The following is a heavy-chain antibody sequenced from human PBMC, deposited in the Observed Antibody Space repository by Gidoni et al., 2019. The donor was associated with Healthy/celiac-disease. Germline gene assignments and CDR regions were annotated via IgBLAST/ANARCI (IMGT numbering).Heavy chain of an antibody. CDR1: GGSIRSSY. CDR2: IYSRGST. CDR3: ARGGFGYKYFSDDAFDI. J-gene: IGHJ3*02. Sequence: QVPLQESGPGLVQPSETLSLTCTVPGGSIRSSYWSWIRQPAGEGLEWIGRIYSRGSTNYNPSLKSRVTMSVDTSKKQISMKMSSVTAADTAVYYCARGGFGYKYFSDDAFDIWGQGTMVTVSS. D-gene: IGHD5-12*01. V-gene: IGHV4-4*07.